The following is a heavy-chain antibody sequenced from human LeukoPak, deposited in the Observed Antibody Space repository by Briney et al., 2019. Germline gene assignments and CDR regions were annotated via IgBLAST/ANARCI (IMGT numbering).Heavy chain of an antibody. D-gene: IGHD6-13*01. CDR2: INHSGST. CDR3: ARVPRGPGFAASSWFRYYFDY. CDR1: GGSFSGYY. V-gene: IGHV4-34*01. J-gene: IGHJ4*02. Sequence: SETLSLTCAVYGGSFSGYYWSWIRQPPGKGLEWIGEINHSGSTNYNPSLKSRVTISVDTSKNQFSLKLSSVTAADTAVYYCARVPRGPGFAASSWFRYYFDYWGRGTLVTVSS.